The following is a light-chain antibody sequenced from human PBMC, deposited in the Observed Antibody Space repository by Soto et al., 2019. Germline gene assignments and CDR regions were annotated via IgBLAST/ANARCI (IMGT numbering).Light chain of an antibody. J-gene: IGLJ2*01. CDR1: SNDVGYYNL. CDR3: CSYTGTTIYVV. CDR2: EVI. Sequence: QSALTQPASVSGSPGQSITISCTGTSNDVGYYNLVSWYQQHPGKAPKLIIFEVIKRPSGVSNRFSGSKSGNTASLTISGLQAEDEADYYCCSYTGTTIYVVFGGGTKVTVL. V-gene: IGLV2-23*02.